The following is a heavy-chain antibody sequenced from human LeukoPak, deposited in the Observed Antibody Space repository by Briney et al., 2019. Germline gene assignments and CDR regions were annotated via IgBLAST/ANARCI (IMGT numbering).Heavy chain of an antibody. V-gene: IGHV1-8*01. CDR2: MNPGSGNT. J-gene: IGHJ4*02. Sequence: ASVKLSCKASGYTFTITDINWVRQATGQGLEWMGWMNPGSGNTGYAHQSQGRVTMTRDTSINTAYMELTSLTSDDTAVYYCARGGGFIDSWGQGTLVTVSS. D-gene: IGHD5-12*01. CDR3: ARGGGFIDS. CDR1: GYTFTITD.